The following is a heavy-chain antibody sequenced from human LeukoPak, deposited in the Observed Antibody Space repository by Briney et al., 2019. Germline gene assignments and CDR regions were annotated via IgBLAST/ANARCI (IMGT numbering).Heavy chain of an antibody. Sequence: SGTLSLTCGVSGGSITTTNYWSWVRQPPGGGLEWIGEVSLAGRTRYNPSLKNRVNISIDESKNHLYLNLASVTAADTAVYYCSRESGPFCPFGHWGQGTLVAVTS. V-gene: IGHV4-4*02. D-gene: IGHD1-26*01. CDR3: SRESGPFCPFGH. CDR1: GGSITTTNY. J-gene: IGHJ4*02. CDR2: VSLAGRT.